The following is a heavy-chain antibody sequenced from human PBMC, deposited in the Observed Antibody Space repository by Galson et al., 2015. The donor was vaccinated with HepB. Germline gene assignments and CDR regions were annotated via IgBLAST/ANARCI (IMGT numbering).Heavy chain of an antibody. J-gene: IGHJ4*02. CDR3: ARDFGGSYRRREVDY. CDR1: GYTFTSYG. V-gene: IGHV1-18*01. Sequence: SVKVSCKASGYTFTSYGISWVRQAPGQGLEWMGWISAYNGNTNYAQKPQGRVTMTTDTSTSTAYMELRSLRSDDTAVYYCARDFGGSYRRREVDYWGQGTLVTVSS. CDR2: ISAYNGNT. D-gene: IGHD1-26*01.